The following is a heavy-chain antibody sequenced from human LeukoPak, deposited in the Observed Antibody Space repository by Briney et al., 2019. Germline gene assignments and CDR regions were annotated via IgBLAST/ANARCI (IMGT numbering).Heavy chain of an antibody. V-gene: IGHV1-18*01. CDR1: GYTFTSYG. CDR2: ISAYNGNT. CDR3: ARHGEYSSGWYEVPAYFDY. J-gene: IGHJ4*02. Sequence: ASVKVSCKASGYTFTSYGISWVRQAPGQGLEWMGWISAYNGNTNYAQKLQGRVTMTTDTSTSTAYMELRSLRSDDTAVYYCARHGEYSSGWYEVPAYFDYWGQGTLVTVSS. D-gene: IGHD6-19*01.